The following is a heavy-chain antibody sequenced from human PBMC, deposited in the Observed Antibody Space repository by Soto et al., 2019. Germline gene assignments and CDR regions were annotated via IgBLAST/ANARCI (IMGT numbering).Heavy chain of an antibody. CDR1: GFTFSAYG. Sequence: AGGSLRLSCAGSGFTFSAYGMSWVRQAPGKGLEWVSGISVSGTSTYYADSVKGRFTISRDNSKNTLYLQVKRLRAEDTALYYCAKDWTRGSGGYPDYFDYWGQGTLVTVSS. CDR2: ISVSGTST. CDR3: AKDWTRGSGGYPDYFDY. V-gene: IGHV3-23*01. J-gene: IGHJ4*02. D-gene: IGHD3-10*01.